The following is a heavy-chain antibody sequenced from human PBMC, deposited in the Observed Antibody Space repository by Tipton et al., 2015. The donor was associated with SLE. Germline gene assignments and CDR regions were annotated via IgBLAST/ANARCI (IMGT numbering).Heavy chain of an antibody. J-gene: IGHJ6*03. Sequence: TLSLTCTVSGGSISSYYWSWIRQPPGKGLEWIGYIYYSGSTNYNPSLKSRVTISVDTSKNQFSLKLSSVTAADTAVYFCARLNSSPAFPYYYYYMDVWGKGTTVTVSS. CDR3: ARLNSSPAFPYYYYYMDV. CDR2: IYYSGST. D-gene: IGHD6-13*01. V-gene: IGHV4-59*01. CDR1: GGSISSYY.